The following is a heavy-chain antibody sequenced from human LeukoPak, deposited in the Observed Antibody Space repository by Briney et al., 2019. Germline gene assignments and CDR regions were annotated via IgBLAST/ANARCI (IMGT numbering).Heavy chain of an antibody. J-gene: IGHJ4*02. V-gene: IGHV3-23*01. CDR1: GFTFSSYA. D-gene: IGHD3-22*01. CDR2: ISGSGGST. Sequence: GGSLRLSCAASGFTFSSYAMSWVRQAPGKGLEWVSAISGSGGSTYYADSVKGRFTISRDNSKNTLYLQMNSLRAEDTAVYYCAKASSRYYYDSSGYFDFDYRGQGTLVTVSS. CDR3: AKASSRYYYDSSGYFDFDY.